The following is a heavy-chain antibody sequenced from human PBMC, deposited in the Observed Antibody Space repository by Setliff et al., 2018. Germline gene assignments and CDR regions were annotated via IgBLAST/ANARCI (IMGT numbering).Heavy chain of an antibody. J-gene: IGHJ4*02. V-gene: IGHV4-30-4*08. D-gene: IGHD3-10*01. CDR2: IYSSGST. Sequence: PSETLSLTCTVSGGSISSGDYYWSWIRQPPGKGLEWIGYIYSSGSTYYNPSLKSRVSISVDTSKNQFSLKLSSVTAADTAVYYCARGRVGRGVSRFDHWGQGALVTVSS. CDR3: ARGRVGRGVSRFDH. CDR1: GGSISSGDYY.